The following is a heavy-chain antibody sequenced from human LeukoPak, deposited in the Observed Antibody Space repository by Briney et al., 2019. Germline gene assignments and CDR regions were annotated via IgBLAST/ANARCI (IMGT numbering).Heavy chain of an antibody. CDR3: ASPGGVLDAFDI. Sequence: SVKVSCKASGGTFSSYAISWVRQAPGQGLEWMGGIIPIFGTANYAQKFQGRVTITADKSTNTAYMELSSLRSEDTAVYYCASPGGVLDAFDIWGQGTMVTVSS. J-gene: IGHJ3*02. CDR2: IIPIFGTA. V-gene: IGHV1-69*06. CDR1: GGTFSSYA. D-gene: IGHD2-8*02.